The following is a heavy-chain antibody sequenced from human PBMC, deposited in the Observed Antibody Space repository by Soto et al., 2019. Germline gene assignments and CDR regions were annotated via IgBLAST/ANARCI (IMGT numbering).Heavy chain of an antibody. CDR1: GFTFSSYG. V-gene: IGHV3-30*18. J-gene: IGHJ4*02. Sequence: PGGSLRLSSAASGFTFSSYGMHWVRQAPGKGLEWVAVISYDGSNKYNADTVKGRFTISRDNYKNTLYLQMISLRAEDTAVYYCAKDMGRATYSSSSYPRYYFDDWGQGTRVTV. CDR3: AKDMGRATYSSSSYPRYYFDD. D-gene: IGHD6-6*01. CDR2: ISYDGSNK.